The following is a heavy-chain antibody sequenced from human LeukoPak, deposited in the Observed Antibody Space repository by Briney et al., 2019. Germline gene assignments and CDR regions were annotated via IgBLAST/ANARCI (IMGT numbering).Heavy chain of an antibody. CDR2: ISYDGSNK. J-gene: IGHJ4*02. CDR3: AKDRSYYYDSSGYACDYFDY. CDR1: GFTFSSYG. Sequence: GRSLRLSCAASGFTFSSYGMHWVRQAPGKGLEWVAVISYDGSNKYYADSVKGRFTISRDNSKNTLYLQMNSLRAEDTAVYYCAKDRSYYYDSSGYACDYFDYWGQGTLVTVSS. D-gene: IGHD3-22*01. V-gene: IGHV3-30*18.